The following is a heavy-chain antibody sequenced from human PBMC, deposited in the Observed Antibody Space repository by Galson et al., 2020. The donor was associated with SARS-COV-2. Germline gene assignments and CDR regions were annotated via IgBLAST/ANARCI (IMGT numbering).Heavy chain of an antibody. J-gene: IGHJ4*02. D-gene: IGHD5-12*01. Sequence: GESLKISCAASGFTFSSYWMSWVRQAPGKGLEWVANIKQDGSEKYYVDSVKGRFTISRDNAKNSLYLQMNSLRAEDTAVYYCARSWVRVATRGYYFDYWGQGTLVTVSS. CDR2: IKQDGSEK. CDR1: GFTFSSYW. CDR3: ARSWVRVATRGYYFDY. V-gene: IGHV3-7*01.